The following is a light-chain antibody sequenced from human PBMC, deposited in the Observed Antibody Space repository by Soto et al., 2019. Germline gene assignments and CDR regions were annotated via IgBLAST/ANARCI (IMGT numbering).Light chain of an antibody. J-gene: IGKJ4*01. CDR3: QQYGISGST. Sequence: EIVLTQSPGTLSLSPGERATLSCRASQSVSSSYLAWYQQKPGQAPRLLIYGASSRATGIPDRFSGSGSGTDFTLSISTLEPEDFAVYYCQQYGISGSTFGGGTKVDIK. CDR1: QSVSSSY. CDR2: GAS. V-gene: IGKV3-20*01.